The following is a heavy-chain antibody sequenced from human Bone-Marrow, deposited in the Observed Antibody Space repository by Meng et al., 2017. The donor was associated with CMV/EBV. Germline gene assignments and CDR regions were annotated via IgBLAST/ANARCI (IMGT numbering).Heavy chain of an antibody. Sequence: GGSLRLSCAASGFTFSSYAMHWVRQAPGKGLEWVAVISYDGSNKYYADSVKGRFTISRDNSKNTLYLQMNSLRAEDTAVYYCAKDGFAGDPRYYGMDVWGQGTTVTVSS. CDR1: GFTFSSYA. J-gene: IGHJ6*02. V-gene: IGHV3-30*04. D-gene: IGHD4-17*01. CDR3: AKDGFAGDPRYYGMDV. CDR2: ISYDGSNK.